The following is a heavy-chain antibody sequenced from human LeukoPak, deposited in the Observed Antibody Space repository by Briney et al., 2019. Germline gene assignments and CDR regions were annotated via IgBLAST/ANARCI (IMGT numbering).Heavy chain of an antibody. D-gene: IGHD3-22*01. CDR3: ARNSITMIVVGHDAFDI. CDR1: GGSISSSSYY. Sequence: SETLSLTCTVSGGSISSSSYYWGWIRQPPGKGLEWIGSIYYSGSTYYNPSLKSRVTISVDTSKNQFSLKLSSVTAADTAVYYCARNSITMIVVGHDAFDIWGQGTMVTVSS. CDR2: IYYSGST. J-gene: IGHJ3*02. V-gene: IGHV4-39*07.